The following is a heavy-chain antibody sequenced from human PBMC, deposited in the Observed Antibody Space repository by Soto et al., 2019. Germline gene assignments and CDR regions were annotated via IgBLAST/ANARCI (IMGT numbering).Heavy chain of an antibody. D-gene: IGHD3-10*01. V-gene: IGHV3-23*01. J-gene: IGHJ4*02. CDR2: FRAGGDDGTT. CDR3: AKKVNAGSGSQYFDY. CDR1: GFSFSSYS. Sequence: PGGSLRLSCVASGFSFSSYSMSWVRQAPGRGLEWVSGFRAGGDDGTTYYADSVKGRFTISRENSKNTLCMKMNSLRAEDTAIYYCAKKVNAGSGSQYFDYFGQGTLVTVSS.